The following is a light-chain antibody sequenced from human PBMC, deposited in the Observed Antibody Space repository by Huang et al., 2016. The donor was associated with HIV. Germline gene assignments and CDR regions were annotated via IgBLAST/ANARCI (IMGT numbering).Light chain of an antibody. CDR2: GAS. CDR1: QSVSSSY. J-gene: IGKJ2*01. V-gene: IGKV3-20*01. CDR3: QQYGSSPGYT. Sequence: DIVLTQSPGTLSLSPGERATLSCRGSQSVSSSYLAWYQQKPGQAPRLLIYGASSRATGIPDRFSGSGSGTDFTLTISRLEPEDFAVYYCQQYGSSPGYTFGQGTKLEIK.